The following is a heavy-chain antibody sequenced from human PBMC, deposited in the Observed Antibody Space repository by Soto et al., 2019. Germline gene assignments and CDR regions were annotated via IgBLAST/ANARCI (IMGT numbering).Heavy chain of an antibody. CDR2: IHYSGST. CDR1: GGSISGYY. J-gene: IGHJ4*02. D-gene: IGHD6-13*01. Sequence: VQLQESGPGLVKPSETLSLTCTVSGGSISGYYWSWIRQSPGKGLEWIGYIHYSGSTNYNPSLISRVTLSLDTAKNQLSLKLCSVSAAATAVYYCARGSAAGPKSPFDSWGQGTLVTASS. V-gene: IGHV4-59*01. CDR3: ARGSAAGPKSPFDS.